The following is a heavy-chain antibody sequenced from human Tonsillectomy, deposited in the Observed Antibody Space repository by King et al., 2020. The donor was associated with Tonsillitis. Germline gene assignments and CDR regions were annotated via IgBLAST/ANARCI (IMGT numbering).Heavy chain of an antibody. D-gene: IGHD1-1*01. V-gene: IGHV3-30*02. CDR1: GFTFYSYG. CDR3: ARDCLDMMVPLIMGQYPSDV. CDR2: IQYDGSNI. J-gene: IGHJ3*01. Sequence: VQLVESGGGVVQPGGSLRLSCAASGFTFYSYGMHWVRQAPGKGLEWVAYIQYDGSNIYHADSVKGRFSISRDNSKNTLSLQMNSLRVEDTAVYYCARDCLDMMVPLIMGQYPSDVWGRGTMVTVSS.